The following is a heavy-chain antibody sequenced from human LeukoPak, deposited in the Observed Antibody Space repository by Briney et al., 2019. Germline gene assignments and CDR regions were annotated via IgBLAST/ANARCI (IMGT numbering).Heavy chain of an antibody. Sequence: GGSLRLSCSASGFSFSSYSMTWVRLAPGRGLEWVSGITRDSSYVYYSDSVKGRFTISRDNAKNSLFLQLNSLRAEDTAVYYCARDFRNYYFDYWGQGTLVTVSS. CDR1: GFSFSSYS. CDR2: ITRDSSYV. CDR3: ARDFRNYYFDY. D-gene: IGHD1-7*01. V-gene: IGHV3-21*01. J-gene: IGHJ4*02.